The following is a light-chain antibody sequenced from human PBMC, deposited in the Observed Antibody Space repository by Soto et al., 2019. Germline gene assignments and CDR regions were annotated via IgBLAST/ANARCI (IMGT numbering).Light chain of an antibody. J-gene: IGLJ1*01. Sequence: QSVLTQPPPASGTPGQRVTISCSGSSSNIGSNTVNWYQQLPGTAPKLLIYSNNQRPSGVPDRFSGSKSGTSASLAISGLQSEDEADYYCAAWDDSLNGGVFGTGTKVTVL. V-gene: IGLV1-44*01. CDR2: SNN. CDR3: AAWDDSLNGGV. CDR1: SSNIGSNT.